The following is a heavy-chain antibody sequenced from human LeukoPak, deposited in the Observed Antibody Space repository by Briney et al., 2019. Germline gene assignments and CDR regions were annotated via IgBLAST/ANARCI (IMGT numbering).Heavy chain of an antibody. D-gene: IGHD3-3*01. Sequence: SETLSLTCIVSGDSISSYYWSWIRQPPGRGLEWIGYIYYTGSTNYSPSFKSRVTISIDTSKNQFSLKLSSVTAADTAVYYCARDFGDYWGQGTLVTVSS. CDR1: GDSISSYY. CDR3: ARDFGDY. J-gene: IGHJ4*02. V-gene: IGHV4-59*01. CDR2: IYYTGST.